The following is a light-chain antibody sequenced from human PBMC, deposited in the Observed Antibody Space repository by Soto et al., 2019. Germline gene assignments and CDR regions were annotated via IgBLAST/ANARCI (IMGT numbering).Light chain of an antibody. CDR1: QCIISG. CDR2: KSS. J-gene: IGKJ1*01. Sequence: DIQMTQSPSTLSASVGDRVTITCRASQCIISGLAWYQQKPGKAPKLLSYKSSSLESGVPSRFSGSGSGTEFTLTISSLQPDDFATYYCQQYNSYSWTFGQGTKVEIK. V-gene: IGKV1-5*03. CDR3: QQYNSYSWT.